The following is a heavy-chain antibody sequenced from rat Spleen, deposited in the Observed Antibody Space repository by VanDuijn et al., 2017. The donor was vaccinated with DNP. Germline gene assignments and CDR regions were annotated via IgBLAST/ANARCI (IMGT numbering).Heavy chain of an antibody. CDR3: ARSARYFDF. Sequence: EVQLQESGSGLVKPSQSLSLTCSVTGYSITSNYWGWIRKFPGNKMEWIGHISYSGSTNYNPSLRSRISITRDTSKNQFFLQVNSVTTEDTATCYCARSARYFDFWGPGTMVTVSS. CDR1: GYSITSNY. V-gene: IGHV3-1*01. CDR2: ISYSGST. J-gene: IGHJ1*01.